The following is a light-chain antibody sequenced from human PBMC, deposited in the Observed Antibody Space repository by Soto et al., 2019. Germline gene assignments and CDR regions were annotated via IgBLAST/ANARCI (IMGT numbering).Light chain of an antibody. V-gene: IGLV2-8*01. CDR2: EVT. CDR1: SSDVGGYDY. Sequence: QSVLTQPPSASGSPGQSVTISCTGTSSDVGGYDYVSWYQQHPGKAPKLMIYEVTKRPSGVPDRSPGSKSGNTASLTVSGLQAEDEADYYCSSYAGSNNFVFGTGTKVTVL. CDR3: SSYAGSNNFV. J-gene: IGLJ1*01.